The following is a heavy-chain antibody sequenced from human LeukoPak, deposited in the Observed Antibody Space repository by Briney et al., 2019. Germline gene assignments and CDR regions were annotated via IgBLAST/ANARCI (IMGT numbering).Heavy chain of an antibody. Sequence: GGSLRLSCAASGFTFSSYGMHWVRQAPGKGLEWVAFIRYDGSNKYYADSVKGRFTISRDNSKNTLYLQMNSLRAEDTAVYYCAKDRAARDLPYYFDYWGQGTLVTVSS. D-gene: IGHD3-3*01. CDR3: AKDRAARDLPYYFDY. J-gene: IGHJ4*02. CDR2: IRYDGSNK. V-gene: IGHV3-30*02. CDR1: GFTFSSYG.